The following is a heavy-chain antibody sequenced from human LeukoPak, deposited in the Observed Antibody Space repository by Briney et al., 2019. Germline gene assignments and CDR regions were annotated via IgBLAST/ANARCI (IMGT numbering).Heavy chain of an antibody. CDR3: AKRGVVIRVILVGFHKQAYYIDS. J-gene: IGHJ4*02. V-gene: IGHV3-23*01. D-gene: IGHD3-22*01. CDR2: ISDSGGAT. CDR1: GITLSNYG. Sequence: GVSLRLSCADSGITLSNYGMSWVRPAPGKGLEWVAGISDSGGATNYADSVKGRFTISRDNRKNTLYLQMDSLRAEATAVYFCAKRGVVIRVILVGFHKQAYYIDSWGQGALVTVSS.